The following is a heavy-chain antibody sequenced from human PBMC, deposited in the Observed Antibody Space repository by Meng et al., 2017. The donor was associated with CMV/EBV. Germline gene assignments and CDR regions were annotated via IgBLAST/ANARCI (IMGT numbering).Heavy chain of an antibody. D-gene: IGHD1-7*01. Sequence: ASVKVSCKASGYTFTGYYMHWVRQAPGQGLEWMGWINPNSGGTNYAQKFQGRVTMTRDTSISTAYMELSRLRSDDTAVYYCAINGITGTTLTWYFDLWSRGTLVTVSS. V-gene: IGHV1-2*02. CDR3: AINGITGTTLTWYFDL. J-gene: IGHJ2*01. CDR2: INPNSGGT. CDR1: GYTFTGYY.